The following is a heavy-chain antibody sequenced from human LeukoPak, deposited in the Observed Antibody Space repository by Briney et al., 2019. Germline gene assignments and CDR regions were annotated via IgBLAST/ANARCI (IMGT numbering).Heavy chain of an antibody. CDR2: ISSSSSYI. CDR3: ARAYSSSSGVAGY. CDR1: GFTFSSYA. J-gene: IGHJ4*02. V-gene: IGHV3-21*01. Sequence: SGGSLRLSCAASGFTFSSYAMSWVRQAPGKGLEWVSSISSSSSYIYYADSVKGRFTISRDNAKNSLYLQMNSLRAEDTAVYYCARAYSSSSGVAGYWGQGTLVTVSS. D-gene: IGHD6-6*01.